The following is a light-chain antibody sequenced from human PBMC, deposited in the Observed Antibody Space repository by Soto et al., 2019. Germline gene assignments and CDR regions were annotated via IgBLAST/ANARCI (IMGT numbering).Light chain of an antibody. V-gene: IGLV2-23*01. J-gene: IGLJ3*02. CDR3: CSFAGSNSWV. CDR2: EAT. Sequence: QSVLTQPASVSGSPGQSITISCTGTSSDVGGYDLVSWYQHHPGAAPKLMIYEATRRPSGISNRFSGSKSGNTASLTISGLQAEDEAAYYCCSFAGSNSWVFGGGTKLTVL. CDR1: SSDVGGYDL.